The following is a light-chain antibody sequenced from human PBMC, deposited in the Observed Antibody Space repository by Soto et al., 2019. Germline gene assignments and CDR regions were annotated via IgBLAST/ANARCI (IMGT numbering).Light chain of an antibody. J-gene: IGKJ5*01. Sequence: IQLTQSPSSLSASVGDRVTITCRASQGISSYLAWYQQKPGKAPKLLIYAASTLQSGVPSRFSGSGCRKSFTLTICRLEAEAHAHKQCPQYGSHPPIPSRQGTRLEIK. CDR1: QGISSY. CDR3: PQYGSHPPIP. V-gene: IGKV1-9*01. CDR2: AAS.